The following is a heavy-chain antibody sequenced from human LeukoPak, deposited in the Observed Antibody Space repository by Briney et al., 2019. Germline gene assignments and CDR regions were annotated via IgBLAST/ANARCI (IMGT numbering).Heavy chain of an antibody. J-gene: IGHJ4*02. CDR1: GFTFSNSW. CDR3: VRDPRPGTGIVRLDY. CDR2: INQDGSAK. D-gene: IGHD6-6*01. Sequence: GGSLRLSCAASGFTFSNSWMSWLRQAPGKGLEWVANINQDGSAKYYVDSVKGRFTISRDNAQNSLFLQMNSLRDEDTAVYYCVRDPRPGTGIVRLDYWGQGTLVTVSS. V-gene: IGHV3-7*04.